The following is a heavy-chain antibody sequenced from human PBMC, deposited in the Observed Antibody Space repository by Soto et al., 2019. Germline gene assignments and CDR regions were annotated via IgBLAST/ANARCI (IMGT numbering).Heavy chain of an antibody. D-gene: IGHD6-19*01. J-gene: IGHJ4*02. Sequence: SETLSLTCTVSGGSISSYYWSWIRRPPGKGLEWIGYIYYSGSTNYNPSLKSRVTISVDTSKNQFSLKLSSVTAADTAVYYCARVSGARGVYWGQGTLVTVSS. CDR3: ARVSGARGVY. V-gene: IGHV4-59*01. CDR1: GGSISSYY. CDR2: IYYSGST.